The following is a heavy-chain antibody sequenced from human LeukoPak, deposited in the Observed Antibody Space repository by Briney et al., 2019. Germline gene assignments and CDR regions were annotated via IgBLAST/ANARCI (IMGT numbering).Heavy chain of an antibody. CDR1: GFTFSSYS. V-gene: IGHV3-21*01. CDR3: ARGGVPAASNWFDP. J-gene: IGHJ5*02. CDR2: ISSSSYI. D-gene: IGHD2-2*01. Sequence: GGSLRLSCAASGFTFSSYSMNWVRQAPGKGLEWVSSISSSSYIYYADSVKGRFTISRDNAKNSLYLQMNSLRAEDTAVYYCARGGVPAASNWFDPWGQGTLVTVSS.